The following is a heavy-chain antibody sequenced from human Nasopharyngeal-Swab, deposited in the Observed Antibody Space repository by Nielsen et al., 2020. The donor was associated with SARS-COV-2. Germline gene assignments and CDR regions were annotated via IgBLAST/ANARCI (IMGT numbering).Heavy chain of an antibody. D-gene: IGHD3-16*02. J-gene: IGHJ4*02. CDR1: GGSFSGYY. CDR3: ARARYDYVWGTYRDY. CDR2: INHSGST. Sequence: SETLSLTCAVYGGSFSGYYWSWIRQPPGKGLEWIGEINHSGSTNYNPSLKSRVTISVDTSKNQFSLKLSSVTAADTAVYYCARARYDYVWGTYRDYWGQGTLVTVSS. V-gene: IGHV4-34*01.